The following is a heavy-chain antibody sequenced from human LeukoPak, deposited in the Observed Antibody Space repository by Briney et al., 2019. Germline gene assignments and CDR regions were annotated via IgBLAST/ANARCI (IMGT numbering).Heavy chain of an antibody. CDR1: GFTSSDYY. CDR3: ARRYCSSTSCYPYGMDV. J-gene: IGHJ6*02. Sequence: GGSPRHSCAASGFTSSDYYMSWSRHAPGKGLEMGSYISSSSSYTNYADSVKGRFTISRDNAKNSLYLQMNSLRAEDTAVYYCARRYCSSTSCYPYGMDVWGQGTTVTVSS. CDR2: ISSSSSYT. V-gene: IGHV3-11*03. D-gene: IGHD2-2*01.